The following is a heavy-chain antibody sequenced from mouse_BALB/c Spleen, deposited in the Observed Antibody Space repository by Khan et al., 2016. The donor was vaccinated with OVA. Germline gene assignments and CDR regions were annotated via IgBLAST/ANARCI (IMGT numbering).Heavy chain of an antibody. CDR3: AGTSYYGNYYFDY. D-gene: IGHD2-10*01. V-gene: IGHV3-8*02. Sequence: EVQLQESGPSLVKPSQTLSLTCSVTGDSITSGYWNWIRKFPGNKLEYMGYISYSGSTYYNPSLKSRISITRDTSKNQHYLQLNSMTTEDSATSYSAGTSYYGNYYFDYWGQGTTLTVSS. J-gene: IGHJ2*01. CDR2: ISYSGST. CDR1: GDSITSGY.